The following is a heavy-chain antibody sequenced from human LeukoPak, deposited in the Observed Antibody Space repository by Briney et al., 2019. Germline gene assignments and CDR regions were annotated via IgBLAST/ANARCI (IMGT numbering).Heavy chain of an antibody. CDR2: IRSKANSYAT. V-gene: IGHV3-73*01. J-gene: IGHJ4*02. CDR1: GFTFSGSA. Sequence: PGGSLKLSCAASGFTFSGSAMHWVRQASGKGLEWVGRIRSKANSYATAYAASVKGRFTISRDDSKNTAYLQMNSLKTEDTAVYSCTRHAPSGPSQFDYWGQGTLVTVSS. CDR3: TRHAPSGPSQFDY. D-gene: IGHD3-10*01.